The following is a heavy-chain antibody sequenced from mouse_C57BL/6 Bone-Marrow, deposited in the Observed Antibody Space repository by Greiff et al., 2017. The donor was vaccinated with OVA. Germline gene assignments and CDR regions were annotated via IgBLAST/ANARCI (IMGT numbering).Heavy chain of an antibody. CDR3: ARYHWSYFDY. D-gene: IGHD4-1*01. CDR1: GFTFTDYY. CDR2: IRNKANGYTT. J-gene: IGHJ2*01. Sequence: EVMLVESGGGLVQPGGSLSLSCAASGFTFTDYYMSWVRQPPGKALEWLGFIRNKANGYTTEYSASVKGRFTISRDNSQSILYLQMNALGAEDSATYYGARYHWSYFDYWGQGTTLTVSS. V-gene: IGHV7-3*01.